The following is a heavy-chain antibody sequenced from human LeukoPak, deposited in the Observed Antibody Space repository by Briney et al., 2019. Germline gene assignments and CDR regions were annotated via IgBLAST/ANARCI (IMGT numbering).Heavy chain of an antibody. D-gene: IGHD3-22*01. CDR3: ARGRGYYYDSSGRFDY. CDR2: IKQDGSEK. V-gene: IGHV3-7*01. J-gene: IGHJ4*02. CDR1: GFTFSSYW. Sequence: GGSLRLSCAASGFTFSSYWMSWVRQAPGKGLEWVAHIKQDGSEKYYVDSVKGRFTISRDNAKNSLYLQMNSLRAEDTAVYYCARGRGYYYDSSGRFDYWGQGTLVTVSS.